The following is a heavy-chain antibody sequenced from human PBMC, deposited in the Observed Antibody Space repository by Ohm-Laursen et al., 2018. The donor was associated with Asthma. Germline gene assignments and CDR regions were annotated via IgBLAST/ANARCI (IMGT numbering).Heavy chain of an antibody. D-gene: IGHD1-26*01. CDR3: AKALVGAPLYYHYYGMDV. CDR2: ISYDGSNK. CDR1: GFSFRDYG. J-gene: IGHJ6*02. Sequence: SLRLSCSASGFSFRDYGMYWVRQAPGKGLEWVAVISYDGSNKYYADSVKGRFTISRDNSKNTLYLQMNSLRDEDTALYYCAKALVGAPLYYHYYGMDVWGQGTTVTVSS. V-gene: IGHV3-30*18.